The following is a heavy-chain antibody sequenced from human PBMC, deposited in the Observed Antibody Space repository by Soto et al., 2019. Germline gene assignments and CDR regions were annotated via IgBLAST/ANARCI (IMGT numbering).Heavy chain of an antibody. J-gene: IGHJ6*02. CDR2: TRNKANSYTT. CDR3: ARGGRVVPAATGMDV. V-gene: IGHV3-72*01. D-gene: IGHD2-2*01. Sequence: GGSLRLSCAASGFTFSDHYMDWVRQAPGKGLEWVGRTRNKANSYTTEYAASVKGRFTISRDDSKNSLYLQMNSLKTEDTAVYYCARGGRVVPAATGMDVWGQGTTVTVSS. CDR1: GFTFSDHY.